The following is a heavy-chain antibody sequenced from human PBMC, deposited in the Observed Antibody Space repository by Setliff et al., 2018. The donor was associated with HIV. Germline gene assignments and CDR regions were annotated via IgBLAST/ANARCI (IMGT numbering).Heavy chain of an antibody. D-gene: IGHD5-12*01. CDR2: IYYTGST. V-gene: IGHV4-59*08. CDR1: GGSISNFY. J-gene: IGHJ2*01. CDR3: ARPSAGGGYNYWYFDL. Sequence: SETLSLTCSVSGGSISNFYWSWIRQPPGKGLEWIAYIYYTGSTNYNPSLKSRVTISLDTSKNQFSLKLSSVTAADTAVYYCARPSAGGGYNYWYFDLWGRGTLVTVLL.